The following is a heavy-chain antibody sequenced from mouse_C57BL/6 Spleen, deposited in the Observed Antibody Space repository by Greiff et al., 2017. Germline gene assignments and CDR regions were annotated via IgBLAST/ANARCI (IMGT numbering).Heavy chain of an antibody. V-gene: IGHV7-3*01. D-gene: IGHD3-2*01. Sequence: EVQLVESGGGLVQPGGSLSLSCAASGFTFTDYYMSWVRQPPGKALEWLGFIRNKANGYTTEYSASVKGRFTISRDNSQSILYLQMNALIAEDSATYYCARSLRQPYWGQGTLVTVSA. CDR2: IRNKANGYTT. J-gene: IGHJ3*01. CDR1: GFTFTDYY. CDR3: ARSLRQPY.